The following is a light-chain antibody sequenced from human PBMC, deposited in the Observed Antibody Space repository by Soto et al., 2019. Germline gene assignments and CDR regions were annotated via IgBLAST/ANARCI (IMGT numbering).Light chain of an antibody. V-gene: IGLV2-14*03. CDR3: SSYTTSNTRQMV. CDR2: DVS. Sequence: QSVLTQPASVSGSPGQSITISCTGTSSDVGGYNYVSWYQHHPGKAPKLMIFDVSNRPSGISNRFSGSKSGNTASLTISGLQPEDEAEYHCSSYTTSNTRQMVFGTGTKVPV. CDR1: SSDVGGYNY. J-gene: IGLJ1*01.